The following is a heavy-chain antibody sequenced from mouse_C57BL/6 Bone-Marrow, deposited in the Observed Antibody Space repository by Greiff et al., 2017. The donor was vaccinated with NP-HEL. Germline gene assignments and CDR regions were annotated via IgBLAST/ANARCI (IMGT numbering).Heavy chain of an antibody. CDR1: GYSFTGYF. D-gene: IGHD2-3*01. V-gene: IGHV1-20*01. CDR2: INPYNGDT. CDR3: ARSGDGYLWYFDV. J-gene: IGHJ1*03. Sequence: EVQLVESGPELVKPGDSVKISCKASGYSFTGYFMNWVMQSHGKSLEWIGRINPYNGDTFYNQKFKGKATLTVDKSSSTAHMELRSLTSEDSAVYYCARSGDGYLWYFDVWGTGTTVTVSS.